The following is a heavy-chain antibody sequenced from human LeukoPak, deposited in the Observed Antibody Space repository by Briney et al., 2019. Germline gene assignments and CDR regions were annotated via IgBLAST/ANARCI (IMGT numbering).Heavy chain of an antibody. CDR1: GYTFTGYY. CDR2: MNPNSGNT. Sequence: ASVKVSCKASGYTFTGYYMHWVRQAPGQGLEWMGWMNPNSGNTGYAQKFQGRVTMTRNTSISTAYMELSSLRSEDTAVYYCARGRYCTNGVCYTRPPFDYWGQGTLVTVSS. V-gene: IGHV1-8*02. D-gene: IGHD2-8*01. CDR3: ARGRYCTNGVCYTRPPFDY. J-gene: IGHJ4*02.